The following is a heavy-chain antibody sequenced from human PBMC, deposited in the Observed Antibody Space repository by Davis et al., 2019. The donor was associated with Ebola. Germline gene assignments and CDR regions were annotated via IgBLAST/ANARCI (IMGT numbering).Heavy chain of an antibody. V-gene: IGHV1-46*03. D-gene: IGHD5-12*01. J-gene: IGHJ3*02. CDR2: SNPNDGRT. CDR1: GYTFTNYY. CDR3: TSPGGQDSGYDVFDI. Sequence: ASVKVSCKASGYTFTNYYMHWVRQPPGQGLEWMGISNPNDGRTIYAQKVQGSVTVNRDTSTTTVYMDLSSLRSEDTALYYCTSPGGQDSGYDVFDIWGQGTMVTVSS.